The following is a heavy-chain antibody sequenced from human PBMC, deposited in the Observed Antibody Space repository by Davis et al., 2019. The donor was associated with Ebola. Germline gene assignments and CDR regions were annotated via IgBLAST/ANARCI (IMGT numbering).Heavy chain of an antibody. V-gene: IGHV3-48*02. CDR2: ISISCSTT. J-gene: IGHJ4*02. CDR3: ARDSPGVAASFDY. D-gene: IGHD6-13*01. Sequence: GESLKISCAASGFTFSSYSMNWVRQAPGKGLEWISYISISCSTTYYADSVKGRFTISRDNAKNSLYLQMNSLRDEDTAVYYCARDSPGVAASFDYWGQGTLVTVSS. CDR1: GFTFSSYS.